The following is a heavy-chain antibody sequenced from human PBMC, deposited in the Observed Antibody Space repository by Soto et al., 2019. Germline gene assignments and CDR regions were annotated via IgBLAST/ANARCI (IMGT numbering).Heavy chain of an antibody. V-gene: IGHV3-20*01. CDR1: GFTFSSYS. Sequence: GGSLRLSCAASGFTFSSYSMSWVRQAPGKGLEWVSGINWNGGSTGYADSVKGRFTISRDNAKNSLYLQMNSLRAEDTALYHCARDRVGTTHAFDIWGQGTMVTVSS. D-gene: IGHD2-2*01. CDR2: INWNGGST. CDR3: ARDRVGTTHAFDI. J-gene: IGHJ3*02.